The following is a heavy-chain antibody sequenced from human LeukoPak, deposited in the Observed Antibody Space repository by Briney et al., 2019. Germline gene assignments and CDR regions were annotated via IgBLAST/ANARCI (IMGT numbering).Heavy chain of an antibody. V-gene: IGHV1-58*01. J-gene: IGHJ4*02. D-gene: IGHD3-9*01. Sequence: ASVKVSCKASGFTFTSSAVQWVRQARGQRLEWIGCIVVGSGNTNYAQKFQERVTITRDMYTSTAYMELSSLRYEDTAVYYCAALDYDILTGYYKDYYFDYWGQGTLVTVSS. CDR2: IVVGSGNT. CDR3: AALDYDILTGYYKDYYFDY. CDR1: GFTFTSSA.